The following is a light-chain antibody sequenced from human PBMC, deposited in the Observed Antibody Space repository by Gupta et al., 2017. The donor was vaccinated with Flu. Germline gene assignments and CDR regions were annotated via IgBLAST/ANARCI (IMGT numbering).Light chain of an antibody. J-gene: IGKJ3*01. CDR2: AAS. CDR1: QCRVNRNVYNY. V-gene: IGKV2-28*01. CDR3: KQGLRTPGV. Sequence: VTSGAAAVIYSKTIQCRVNRNVYNYLDWYQQKPGQAPQLLIYAASTLPCGVPARFSGRESGADFTLKIRRVEAEDVGAYYCKQGLRTPGVFGHGTKVDIK.